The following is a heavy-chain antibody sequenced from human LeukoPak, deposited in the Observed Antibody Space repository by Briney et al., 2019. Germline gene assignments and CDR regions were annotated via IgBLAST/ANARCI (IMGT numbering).Heavy chain of an antibody. J-gene: IGHJ6*03. Sequence: ASVKVSCNASGYTFTGYYMHWVRHAPGQGLEGMGWINPNSGGKIYAQQFQGRVTMTRDTSISTAYMELSRLRSDDTAVYYCARVGYCSSTSCNHVAHYYYYMDVWGKGTTVTVSS. CDR2: INPNSGGK. D-gene: IGHD2-2*01. V-gene: IGHV1-2*02. CDR1: GYTFTGYY. CDR3: ARVGYCSSTSCNHVAHYYYYMDV.